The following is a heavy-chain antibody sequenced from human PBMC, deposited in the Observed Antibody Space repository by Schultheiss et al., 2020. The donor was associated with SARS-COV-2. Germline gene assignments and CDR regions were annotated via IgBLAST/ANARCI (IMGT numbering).Heavy chain of an antibody. Sequence: GGSLRLSCAASGFTFSSYSMNWVRQAPGKGLEWVSYISSSSSYIYYADSVKGRFTISRDNAKNSLYLQMNSLRAEDAAVYYCARVEHPGSPIGDWGQGTLVTVSS. V-gene: IGHV3-21*05. D-gene: IGHD3-3*01. CDR1: GFTFSSYS. CDR3: ARVEHPGSPIGD. J-gene: IGHJ4*02. CDR2: ISSSSSYI.